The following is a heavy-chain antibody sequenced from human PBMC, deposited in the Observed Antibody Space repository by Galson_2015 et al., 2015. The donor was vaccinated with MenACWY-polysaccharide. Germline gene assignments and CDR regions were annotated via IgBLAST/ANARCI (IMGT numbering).Heavy chain of an antibody. Sequence: SETLSLTCTVSGGSISTYYWSWIRQPPGKGLEWIGCSYNSGSTNYNPSPKSRVTVSVDTSKNQFSLRLSSVTAADPAAYYCAATRQWLAFDYWGQGFLVTVSS. V-gene: IGHV4-59*12. CDR3: AATRQWLAFDY. J-gene: IGHJ4*02. CDR1: GGSISTYY. D-gene: IGHD6-19*01. CDR2: SYNSGST.